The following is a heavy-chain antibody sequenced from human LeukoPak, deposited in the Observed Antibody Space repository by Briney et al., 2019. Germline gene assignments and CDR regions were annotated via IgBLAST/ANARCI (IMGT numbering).Heavy chain of an antibody. Sequence: ASVKVSCKVSGYTLTDLSMHWVRQAPGKGLEWMGGFDPEDGETIYAQKFQGRVTMTEDTSTDTAYMELSSLRSEDTAEYYCATDYYDSSGYGNFDYWGQGTLVTVSS. CDR3: ATDYYDSSGYGNFDY. D-gene: IGHD3-22*01. CDR1: GYTLTDLS. V-gene: IGHV1-24*01. J-gene: IGHJ4*02. CDR2: FDPEDGET.